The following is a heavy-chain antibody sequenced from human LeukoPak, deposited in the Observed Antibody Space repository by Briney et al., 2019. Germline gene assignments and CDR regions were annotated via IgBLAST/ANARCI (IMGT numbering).Heavy chain of an antibody. CDR1: GVNFSTYA. Sequence: PGGSLRLSCVASGVNFSTYAMNWARQAPGKGLEWVASINHNGNVNYYVDSVKGRFTISRDNAKNSLYLQMSNLRAEDTAVYFCARGGGLDVWGQGATVTVSS. CDR3: ARGGGLDV. J-gene: IGHJ6*02. CDR2: INHNGNVN. D-gene: IGHD3-16*01. V-gene: IGHV3-7*03.